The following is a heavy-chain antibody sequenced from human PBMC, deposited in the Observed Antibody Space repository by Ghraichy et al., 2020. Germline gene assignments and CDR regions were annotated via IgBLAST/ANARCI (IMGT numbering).Heavy chain of an antibody. CDR1: GFTFSSHW. CDR2: IKQDESEK. Sequence: GGSLRLSCAASGFTFSSHWMSWVRQAPGKGLDWVSKIKQDESEKDYVDSVKGRFTISRDNAKNSLYLQMNSLRVEDTAVYYCARAGEYYYDSSGYYTYWGQGTLATVSS. V-gene: IGHV3-7*01. J-gene: IGHJ4*02. CDR3: ARAGEYYYDSSGYYTY. D-gene: IGHD3-22*01.